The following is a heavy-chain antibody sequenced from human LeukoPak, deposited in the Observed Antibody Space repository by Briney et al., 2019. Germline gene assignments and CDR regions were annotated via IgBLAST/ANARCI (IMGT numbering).Heavy chain of an antibody. J-gene: IGHJ4*02. CDR2: INYRGSA. V-gene: IGHV4-30-4*08. CDR3: ARGGRNDVFDY. Sequence: SETLSLTCTVSGGSISSVDYYWSWIRQYPGKGLEWIGYINYRGSAYYNPSLKSRVTISVDRSKNQFSLKLSSVTAADTAVYYCARGGRNDVFDYWGQGTLVTVSS. CDR1: GGSISSVDYY.